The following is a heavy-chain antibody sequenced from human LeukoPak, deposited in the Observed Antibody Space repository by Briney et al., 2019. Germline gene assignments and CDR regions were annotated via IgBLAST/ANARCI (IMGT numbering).Heavy chain of an antibody. CDR1: GFSFSDYA. J-gene: IGHJ3*01. D-gene: IGHD3-3*01. Sequence: PGGSLRLSCAASGFSFSDYAMAWVRQTPGKGLEWVSVITGSGGNTYYADSVKGRFSISRDNSKNTIYLHMNNLRAEDTAIYYCAKDRVFGVVIISFDLWGQGTMVTVSS. V-gene: IGHV3-23*01. CDR2: ITGSGGNT. CDR3: AKDRVFGVVIISFDL.